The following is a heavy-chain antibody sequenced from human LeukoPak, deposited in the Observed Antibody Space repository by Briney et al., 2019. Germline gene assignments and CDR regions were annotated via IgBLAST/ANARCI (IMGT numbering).Heavy chain of an antibody. Sequence: SETLSLTCTVSGGSIRNDNYYWGLIRQPPGMGLEWIGSIYYSGNTDYNPSLKSRVTISVETSKNQFSLKVSSVTAADTAIYYCARDRFDDSSGYYYHYSYYMDVWGKGTTVTVSS. V-gene: IGHV4-39*07. CDR1: GGSIRNDNYY. D-gene: IGHD3-22*01. CDR3: ARDRFDDSSGYYYHYSYYMDV. CDR2: IYYSGNT. J-gene: IGHJ6*03.